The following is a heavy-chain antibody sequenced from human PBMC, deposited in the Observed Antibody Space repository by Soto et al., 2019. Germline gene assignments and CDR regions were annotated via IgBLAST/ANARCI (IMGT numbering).Heavy chain of an antibody. V-gene: IGHV4-34*01. CDR3: ARPRGYCTKGVCYSPKPWDV. J-gene: IGHJ6*02. CDR1: GGSFSGYY. CDR2: INHSGST. Sequence: SETLSLTCAVYGGSFSGYYWSWIRQPPGKGLEWIGEINHSGSTNYNPSLKSRVTISVDTSKNQFSLKLSSVTAADTAVYYCARPRGYCTKGVCYSPKPWDVWGQGXTVTVSS. D-gene: IGHD2-8*01.